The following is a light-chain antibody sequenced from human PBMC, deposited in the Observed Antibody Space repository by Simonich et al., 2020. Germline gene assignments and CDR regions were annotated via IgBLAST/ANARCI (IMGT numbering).Light chain of an antibody. Sequence: NFMLTQPHSVSESPGKTVTISCTRRSGSIASNYVQWYQQRPGSAPPTGTYEDNQRPSGVPDRCPGAIDSSSNSASLTISGLKTEDEADYYCQSYDSSNWVFGGGTKLTVL. CDR1: SGSIASNY. CDR2: EDN. J-gene: IGLJ3*02. CDR3: QSYDSSNWV. V-gene: IGLV6-57*03.